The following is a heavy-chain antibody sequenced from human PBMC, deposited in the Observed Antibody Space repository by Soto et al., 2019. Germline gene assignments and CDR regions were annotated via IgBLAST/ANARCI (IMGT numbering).Heavy chain of an antibody. J-gene: IGHJ4*02. Sequence: GGSLRLSCAASGFTFNTYWMHWVRQAPGKGLILVSRLNGDGSTIDYADSVKGRFTMSRDNAKSTVYLQMHSLRAEDTAVYYCARDDNPDYWGQGT. CDR2: LNGDGSTI. CDR1: GFTFNTYW. V-gene: IGHV3-74*01. CDR3: ARDDNPDY. D-gene: IGHD1-20*01.